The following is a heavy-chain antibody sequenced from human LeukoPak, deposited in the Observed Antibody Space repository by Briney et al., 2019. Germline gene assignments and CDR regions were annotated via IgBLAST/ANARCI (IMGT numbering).Heavy chain of an antibody. J-gene: IGHJ4*02. CDR1: GFTFSNAW. V-gene: IGHV3-15*01. Sequence: GGSLRLSCAASGFTFSNAWMSWVRQAPGKGLEWVGRIKSKTDGGTTDYAAPVKGRFTISRDDSKNTLYLQMNSLKNEDTAVYYCTTALAGVGVFDYWGQGTLVTVSS. CDR2: IKSKTDGGTT. D-gene: IGHD1-26*01. CDR3: TTALAGVGVFDY.